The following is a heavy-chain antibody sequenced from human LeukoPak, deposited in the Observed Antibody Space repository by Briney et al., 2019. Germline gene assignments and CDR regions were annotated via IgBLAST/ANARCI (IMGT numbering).Heavy chain of an antibody. D-gene: IGHD6-13*01. J-gene: IGHJ5*02. V-gene: IGHV4-61*01. Sequence: SETLSLTCTVSGGSVSSGSYYWSWIRQPPGKGLEWIGYIYYSGSTNYNPSLKSRVTISVDTSKNQFSLKLSSVTAADTAVYYCARLAAAGTGSWFDPWGQGTLVTVSS. CDR2: IYYSGST. CDR3: ARLAAAGTGSWFDP. CDR1: GGSVSSGSYY.